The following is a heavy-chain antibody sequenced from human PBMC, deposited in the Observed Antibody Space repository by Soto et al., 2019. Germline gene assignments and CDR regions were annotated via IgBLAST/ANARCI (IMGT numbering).Heavy chain of an antibody. CDR2: IIPIFGTA. V-gene: IGHV1-69*13. CDR1: GGTFSSYA. J-gene: IGHJ3*02. CDR3: ARDKDIVVVPDAKSRTNSRRWYQDDAFDI. Sequence: VKVSCKASGGTFSSYAISWVRQAPGQGLEWMGGIIPIFGTANYAQKFQGRVTITADESTSTAYMELSSLRSEDTAVYYCARDKDIVVVPDAKSRTNSRRWYQDDAFDIWGQGTMVTVSS. D-gene: IGHD2-2*01.